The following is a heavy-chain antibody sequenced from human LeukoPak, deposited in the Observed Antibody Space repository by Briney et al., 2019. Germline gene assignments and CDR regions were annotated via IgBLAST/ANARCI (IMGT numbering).Heavy chain of an antibody. CDR3: ARVDYYSPMDV. J-gene: IGHJ6*02. V-gene: IGHV6-1*01. Sequence: SQTLSLTCAISGDSVSSNSATWNWLRQSPSRGLEWLGRTYYMSKWYNDYAVSVKSRIIINPDTSKNQFSLQLNSVTPEDTAVYYCARVDYYSPMDVWGQGTTVTVSS. CDR2: TYYMSKWYN. CDR1: GDSVSSNSAT.